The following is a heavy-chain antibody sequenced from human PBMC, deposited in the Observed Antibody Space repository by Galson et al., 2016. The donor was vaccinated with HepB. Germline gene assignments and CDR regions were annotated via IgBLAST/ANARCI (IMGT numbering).Heavy chain of an antibody. J-gene: IGHJ3*02. CDR1: GFTFGSYA. CDR3: AKDRTGLWYSASGPFFDI. D-gene: IGHD2-2*01. Sequence: SLRLSCAASGFTFGSYAMSWVRQAPGKGLEWVSGISDRGDKTNWADSVKGRFTISRDNSKNTLFMHVSSVSPEDAAIYYCAKDRTGLWYSASGPFFDIWGQGTMVTVSS. CDR2: ISDRGDKT. V-gene: IGHV3-23*01.